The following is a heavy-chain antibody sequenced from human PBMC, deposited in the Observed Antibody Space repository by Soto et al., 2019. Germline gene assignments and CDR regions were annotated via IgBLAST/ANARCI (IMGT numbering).Heavy chain of an antibody. CDR2: IKQDGSKK. J-gene: IGHJ2*01. V-gene: IGHV3-7*01. CDR3: AKRVWYFDL. Sequence: EVQLVESGGGLVQPGGSLRLSCAASGFTFSNYWMTWVRQAPGKGLEWVANIKQDGSKKYYVDSVKGRFTISRDNAKNSRYLQMNGVRGEDTAVFYCAKRVWYFDLWGRGPLVTVPS. CDR1: GFTFSNYW.